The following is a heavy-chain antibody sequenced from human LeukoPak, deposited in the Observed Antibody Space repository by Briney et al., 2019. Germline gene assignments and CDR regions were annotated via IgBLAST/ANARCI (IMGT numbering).Heavy chain of an antibody. CDR1: GFTFSSYG. Sequence: GGSLRLSCAASGFTFSSYGMHWVRQAPGKGLEWVAVIWYDGSNKYYADSVKGRFTISRDSSKNTLYLQMNSLRAEDTAVYYCARDGYCSSTSCFDYWGQGTLVTVSS. CDR3: ARDGYCSSTSCFDY. J-gene: IGHJ4*02. CDR2: IWYDGSNK. V-gene: IGHV3-33*01. D-gene: IGHD2-2*03.